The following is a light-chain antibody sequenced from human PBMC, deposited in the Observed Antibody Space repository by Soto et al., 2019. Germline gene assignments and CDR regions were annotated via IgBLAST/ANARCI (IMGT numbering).Light chain of an antibody. Sequence: EIVLTQSPGTLSLSPWERATLSCRASQSVSSSYLAWSQQKPGQAPRLLIYGASSRATGIPDRFSGSGSGTDFTLTISRLEPEDFAVYYCQQYGSSPMYTFGQGTKLEIK. CDR3: QQYGSSPMYT. V-gene: IGKV3-20*01. J-gene: IGKJ2*01. CDR2: GAS. CDR1: QSVSSSY.